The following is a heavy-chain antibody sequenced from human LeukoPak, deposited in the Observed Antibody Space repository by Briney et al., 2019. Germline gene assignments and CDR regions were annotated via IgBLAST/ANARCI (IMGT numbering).Heavy chain of an antibody. J-gene: IGHJ4*02. CDR3: AKRGVVIRVILVGFHKEAYYFDS. CDR2: ISDSGGRT. V-gene: IGHV3-23*01. CDR1: GITLSNYG. D-gene: IGHD3-22*01. Sequence: GSLRLSCAVSGITLSNYGMSWVRQAPGKGLEWVARISDSGGRTNYANSVKGRFTISRENTKNTLYMQMNRLRAEDTVVYFCAKRGVVIRVILVGFHKEAYYFDSWGQGALVTVSS.